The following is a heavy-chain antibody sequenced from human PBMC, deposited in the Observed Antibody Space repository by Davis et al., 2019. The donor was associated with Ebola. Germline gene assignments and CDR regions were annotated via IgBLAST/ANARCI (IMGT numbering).Heavy chain of an antibody. CDR2: ISAYNGNT. CDR3: ARDRWTSGGRHYPTNWFDP. CDR1: GYTFTSYG. V-gene: IGHV1-18*01. J-gene: IGHJ5*02. Sequence: ASVKVSCKASGYTFTSYGISWVRQAPGQGLEWMGWISAYNGNTNYAQKLQGRVTMTTDTSTSTAYMELRSLRSDDTAVYYCARDRWTSGGRHYPTNWFDPWGQGTLVTVSS. D-gene: IGHD2-15*01.